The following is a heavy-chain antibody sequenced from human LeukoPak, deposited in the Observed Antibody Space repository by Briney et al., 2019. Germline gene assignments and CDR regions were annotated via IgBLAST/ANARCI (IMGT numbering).Heavy chain of an antibody. CDR1: GFTFSNYW. Sequence: GGSLRLSCAASGFTFSNYWMSWVRQAPGKGLEWVANIKQDGSDKYYVDSLKGRFTISRDNAKNSLYLKMNSLRAEDTAVYYCARVNGDYGGSLDYWGQGTLATVSS. J-gene: IGHJ4*02. V-gene: IGHV3-7*04. CDR3: ARVNGDYGGSLDY. CDR2: IKQDGSDK. D-gene: IGHD4-23*01.